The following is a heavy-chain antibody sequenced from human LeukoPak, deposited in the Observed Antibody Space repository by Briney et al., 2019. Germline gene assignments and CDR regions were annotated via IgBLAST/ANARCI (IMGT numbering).Heavy chain of an antibody. J-gene: IGHJ5*02. CDR1: GYTFTSYG. CDR3: ARESQLRFDP. Sequence: GASVKVSCKASGYTFTSYGISWVRQAPGQGLEWMGWINPKSGGTNYAQKFQGRVTMTRDTSISTAYMELSRLTSDDTAVYYCARESQLRFDPWGQGTLVTVSS. V-gene: IGHV1-2*02. D-gene: IGHD1-1*01. CDR2: INPKSGGT.